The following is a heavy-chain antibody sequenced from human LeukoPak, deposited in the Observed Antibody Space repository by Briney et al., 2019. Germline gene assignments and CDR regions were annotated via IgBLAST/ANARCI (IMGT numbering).Heavy chain of an antibody. Sequence: PSETLPLTCAVDGGSFSGYYWSWIRQPPGKGLEWIGEINHSGSTNYNPSLKSRVTISVDTSKNQFSLKLSSVTAADTAVYYCARVGGDDSYCTNGVCYTPRYYFDYWGQGTLVTVSS. CDR2: INHSGST. CDR3: ARVGGDDSYCTNGVCYTPRYYFDY. D-gene: IGHD2-8*01. CDR1: GGSFSGYY. J-gene: IGHJ4*02. V-gene: IGHV4-34*01.